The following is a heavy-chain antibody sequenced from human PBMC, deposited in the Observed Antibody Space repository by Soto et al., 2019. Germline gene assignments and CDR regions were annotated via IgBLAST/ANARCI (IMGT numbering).Heavy chain of an antibody. CDR1: VYNFGGFW. J-gene: IGHJ3*02. D-gene: IGHD3-10*01. CDR2: IDNGGTNT. V-gene: IGHV3-74*01. CDR3: AKDRGRPDAFNI. Sequence: WWSLRLSCSGSVYNFGGFWMHWVRQAPGKGLVWVSRIDNGGTNTVYADAVKGRFTISRDNAKNTLYLQMNSLRAEDTAVYYCAKDRGRPDAFNIWGQGTMVTVSS.